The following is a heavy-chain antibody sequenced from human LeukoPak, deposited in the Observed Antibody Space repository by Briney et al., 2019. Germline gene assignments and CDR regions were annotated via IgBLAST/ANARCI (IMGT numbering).Heavy chain of an antibody. CDR2: ISSSSSYT. CDR3: ARRSYPTDAFDI. CDR1: GFTFSDYY. D-gene: IGHD1-26*01. Sequence: GGSLRLSCAASGFTFSDYYMSWIRPAPGKGVEWVSYISSSSSYTHYADSVKGRFTISRDNAKNSLYLQMNSLRAEDTAVYYCARRSYPTDAFDIWGQGTMVTVSS. V-gene: IGHV3-11*03. J-gene: IGHJ3*02.